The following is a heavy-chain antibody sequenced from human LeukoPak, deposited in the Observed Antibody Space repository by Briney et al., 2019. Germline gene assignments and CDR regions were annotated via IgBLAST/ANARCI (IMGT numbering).Heavy chain of an antibody. CDR1: GFTFNDYY. J-gene: IGHJ4*02. D-gene: IGHD6-19*01. CDR3: ARYRRGCSSGWSFDY. Sequence: GGSLRLSCAASGFTFNDYYMSWIRQAPGKGLEWVSYISSSGSTIYYADSVKGRFTISRDNARNSLYLQMNSLRAEDTAMYYCARYRRGCSSGWSFDYWGQGTLVTVSS. V-gene: IGHV3-11*01. CDR2: ISSSGSTI.